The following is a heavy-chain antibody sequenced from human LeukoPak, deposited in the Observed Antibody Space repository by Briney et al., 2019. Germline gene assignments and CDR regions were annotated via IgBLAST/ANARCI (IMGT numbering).Heavy chain of an antibody. CDR3: ARDSRHYYGSGSYYTAIGYFDY. CDR1: GGTFSNYA. J-gene: IGHJ4*02. Sequence: GASVKVSCKASGGTFSNYAISWVRQAPGQGLEWMGGIMPIFGTGKNAQKFQGRVTITADESTSTAYMELSSLRSEDTAVYYCARDSRHYYGSGSYYTAIGYFDYWGQGTLVTVSS. V-gene: IGHV1-69*13. D-gene: IGHD3-10*01. CDR2: IMPIFGTG.